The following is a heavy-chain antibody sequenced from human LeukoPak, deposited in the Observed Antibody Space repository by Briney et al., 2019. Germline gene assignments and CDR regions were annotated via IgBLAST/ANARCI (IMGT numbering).Heavy chain of an antibody. J-gene: IGHJ4*02. V-gene: IGHV3-23*01. CDR1: GFTFTTYA. CDR3: ARETPFMYGSSSYSGLVTLDY. Sequence: GGSLRLSCAASGFTFTTYAMSWVRQAPGKGLEWVSAISGSGDGTYYADSVKGRFTISRDNSKNTLYLEMNSLRAEDTAVYYYARETPFMYGSSSYSGLVTLDYWGQGILVTVSS. CDR2: ISGSGDGT. D-gene: IGHD2-2*01.